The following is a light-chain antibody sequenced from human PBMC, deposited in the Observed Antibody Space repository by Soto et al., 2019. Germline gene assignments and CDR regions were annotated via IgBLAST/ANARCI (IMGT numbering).Light chain of an antibody. CDR1: QSVSSSY. CDR3: QQYGSSPTWT. V-gene: IGKV3-20*01. Sequence: EIVLTQSPGTLSLSPGERATLSCRASQSVSSSYLAWYQQKPGQAPRLLIYGASSRATGIPDRFSGSGSVTDFTLTISRLEPEDFAVYYCQQYGSSPTWTFGQGTKVEIK. J-gene: IGKJ1*01. CDR2: GAS.